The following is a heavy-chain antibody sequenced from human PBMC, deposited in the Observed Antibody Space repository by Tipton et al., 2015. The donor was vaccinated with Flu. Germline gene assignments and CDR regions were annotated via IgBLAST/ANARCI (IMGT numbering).Heavy chain of an antibody. CDR3: AREEFYYDNRGLSLGNPFDS. CDR1: GGTFSSYS. D-gene: IGHD3-22*01. CDR2: IIPVRGTP. J-gene: IGHJ4*02. Sequence: QSGPEVKKPGSSMKVSCKASGGTFSSYSINWVRQAPGQGPEWMGRIIPVRGTPHYAQKFQGRVTITADKSTSTAYMQLSSLRSEDTAVYYCAREEFYYDNRGLSLGNPFDSWGQGTLVTVSS. V-gene: IGHV1-69*04.